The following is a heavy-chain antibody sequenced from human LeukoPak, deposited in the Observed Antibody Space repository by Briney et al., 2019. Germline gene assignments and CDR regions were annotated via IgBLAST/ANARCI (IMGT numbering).Heavy chain of an antibody. V-gene: IGHV4-59*01. J-gene: IGHJ5*02. D-gene: IGHD3-16*01. Sequence: PSETLSLTCTVSGGSISSYYWSWLRQPPGKGLEWIGYIYYSGSTNYNPSLKSRVTISVDTSKNQFSLKLSSVTAADTAVYYCAREPVWGGHWFDPWGQGTLVTVSS. CDR1: GGSISSYY. CDR3: AREPVWGGHWFDP. CDR2: IYYSGST.